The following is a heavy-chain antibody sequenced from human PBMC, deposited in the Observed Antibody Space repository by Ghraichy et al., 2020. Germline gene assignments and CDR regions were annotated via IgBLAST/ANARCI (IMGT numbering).Heavy chain of an antibody. V-gene: IGHV3-21*01. CDR1: GFTFSSYS. D-gene: IGHD6-19*01. Sequence: GGSLRLSCAASGFTFSSYSMNWVRQAPGKGLEWVSSISSSSSYIYYADSVKGRFTISRDNAKNSLYLQMNSLRAEDTAVYYCARDGKSSGWSKGDYYFDYWGQGTLVTVSS. CDR3: ARDGKSSGWSKGDYYFDY. J-gene: IGHJ4*02. CDR2: ISSSSSYI.